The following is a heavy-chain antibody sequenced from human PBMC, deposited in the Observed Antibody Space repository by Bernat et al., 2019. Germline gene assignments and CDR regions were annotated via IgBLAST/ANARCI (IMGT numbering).Heavy chain of an antibody. CDR1: GGSFSGYY. Sequence: QVQLQQWGAGLLKPSETLSLTCAVYGGSFSGYYWNWIRQPPGKGLEWIGEINHSGSTNYNPSLKSRVTISVDTSTNEFSLKLSSGPAAATAVYYCARGRGWESGDLFYYYSYMDFWGKGTTVTVSS. J-gene: IGHJ6*03. V-gene: IGHV4-34*01. D-gene: IGHD1-26*01. CDR2: INHSGST. CDR3: ARGRGWESGDLFYYYSYMDF.